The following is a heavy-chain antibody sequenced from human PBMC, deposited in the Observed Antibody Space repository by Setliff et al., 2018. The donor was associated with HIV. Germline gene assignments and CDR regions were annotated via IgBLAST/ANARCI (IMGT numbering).Heavy chain of an antibody. CDR3: ARAPERSGHFDY. J-gene: IGHJ4*02. CDR2: IYYSGTT. Sequence: SETLSLTCTVSGASISSSHYYWGWIRQHPGKGLEWIGYIYYSGTTYYNPSLESRVTISIDTSKDQFSLKLTSVTAADTAVYYCARAPERSGHFDYWGQGTLVTVSS. D-gene: IGHD3-10*01. V-gene: IGHV4-31*03. CDR1: GASISSSHYY.